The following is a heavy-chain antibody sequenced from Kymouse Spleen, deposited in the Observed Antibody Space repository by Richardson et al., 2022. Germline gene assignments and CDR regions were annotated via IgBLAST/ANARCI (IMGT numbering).Heavy chain of an antibody. Sequence: QVQLVESGGGVVQPGRSLRLSCAASGFTFSSYGMHWVRQAPGKGLEWVAVIWYDGSNKYYADSVKGRFTISRDNSKNTLYLQMNSLRAEDTAVYYCAREITGTLGGMDVWGQGTTVTVSS. CDR1: GFTFSSYG. J-gene: IGHJ6*02. V-gene: IGHV3-33*01. D-gene: IGHD1-20*01,IGHD1-7*01. CDR2: IWYDGSNK. CDR3: AREITGTLGGMDV.